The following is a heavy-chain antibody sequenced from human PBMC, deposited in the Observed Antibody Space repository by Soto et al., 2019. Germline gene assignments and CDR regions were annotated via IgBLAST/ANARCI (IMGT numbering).Heavy chain of an antibody. Sequence: QVQLVESGGGVVQPGRSLRLSCAASGFTFSSYAMHWVRQAPGKGLEWVAVISSDGSNKYYADSVKGRFTISRDNSKNTLYLQMNSLRAEDTAVYYCARAWLVQGGGKLIDYWGQGTLVTVSS. J-gene: IGHJ4*02. D-gene: IGHD6-19*01. CDR1: GFTFSSYA. CDR2: ISSDGSNK. CDR3: ARAWLVQGGGKLIDY. V-gene: IGHV3-30-3*01.